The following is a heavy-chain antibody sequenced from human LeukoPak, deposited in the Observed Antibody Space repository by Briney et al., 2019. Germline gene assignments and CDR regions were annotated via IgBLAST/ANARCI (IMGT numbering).Heavy chain of an antibody. J-gene: IGHJ5*02. V-gene: IGHV1-18*01. Sequence: ASVKVSCKASGYTFTSYGISWVRQAPGQGLEWMGWISAYNGNTNYAQKLQGRVTTTTDTSTSTAYMELMSLRSDDTAVYYCARERDSSGWLDPWGQGTLVTVSS. D-gene: IGHD6-19*01. CDR2: ISAYNGNT. CDR1: GYTFTSYG. CDR3: ARERDSSGWLDP.